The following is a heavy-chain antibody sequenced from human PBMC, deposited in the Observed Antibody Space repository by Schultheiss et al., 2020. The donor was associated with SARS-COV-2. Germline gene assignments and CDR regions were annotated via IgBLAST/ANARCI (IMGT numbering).Heavy chain of an antibody. D-gene: IGHD2-15*01. CDR2: INHSGST. CDR1: GYSISSGYY. Sequence: SETLSLTCAVSGYSISSGYYWGWIRQPPGKGLEWIGEINHSGSTNYNPSLKSRVTISVDTSKNQFSLKLSSVTAADTAVYYCARGRCSGGSCYTRDYYYYGMDVWGQGTTVTVSS. J-gene: IGHJ6*02. CDR3: ARGRCSGGSCYTRDYYYYGMDV. V-gene: IGHV4-38-2*01.